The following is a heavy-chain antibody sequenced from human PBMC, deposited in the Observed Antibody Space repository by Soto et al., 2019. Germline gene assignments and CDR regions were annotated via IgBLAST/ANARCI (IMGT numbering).Heavy chain of an antibody. CDR3: ARDYQSTAEYFQH. D-gene: IGHD3-16*02. V-gene: IGHV1-3*01. CDR2: INAGNGNT. CDR1: GYTFTSYA. Sequence: ASVKVSCKASGYTFTSYAMHWVRQAPGQRLEWMGWINAGNGNTKYSQKLQGRVTMTTDTSTSTAYMELRSLRSDDTAVYYCARDYQSTAEYFQHWGQGTLVTVSS. J-gene: IGHJ1*01.